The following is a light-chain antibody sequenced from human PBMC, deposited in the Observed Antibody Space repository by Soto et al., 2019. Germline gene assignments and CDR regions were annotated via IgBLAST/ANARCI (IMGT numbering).Light chain of an antibody. CDR3: QQTSSTPGWT. V-gene: IGKV1-39*01. CDR1: QTITSD. CDR2: AAS. Sequence: DIPMTQSPSSLSASVGDRVTITCRASQTITSDLNWYQQRPGKAPKLLIYAASNLQSGVPSRFSGSGSGTDFTFIISSLQHEDSATYYCQQTSSTPGWTFGQGTKVEIK. J-gene: IGKJ1*01.